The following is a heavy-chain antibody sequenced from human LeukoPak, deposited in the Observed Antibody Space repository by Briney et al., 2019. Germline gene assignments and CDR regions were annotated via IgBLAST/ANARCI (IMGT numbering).Heavy chain of an antibody. D-gene: IGHD5-18*01. CDR1: GFTFSDYY. CDR3: ARDMDTAMVIDY. CDR2: ISSSSSYT. J-gene: IGHJ4*02. Sequence: PGGSLRLSCAASGFTFSDYYMSWIRQAPGKGLEWVSYISSSSSYTNYADSVKGRFTISRDNAKNSLYLQMNSLRAEDTAVYYCARDMDTAMVIDYWGRGTLVTVSS. V-gene: IGHV3-11*06.